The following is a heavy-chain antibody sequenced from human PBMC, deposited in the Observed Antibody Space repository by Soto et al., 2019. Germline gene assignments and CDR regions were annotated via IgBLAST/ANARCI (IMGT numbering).Heavy chain of an antibody. CDR3: AKATQRTAAAGRFDY. J-gene: IGHJ4*02. CDR1: EFTFSSYA. Sequence: PGGSLRLSWAASEFTFSSYAMNWVRQAPGKGPEWVSVISGSGDSTYYADSVKGRFTISRDNFKNTLYLQMNSLRDEDTAVYYCAKATQRTAAAGRFDYWGQGTQVTVSS. CDR2: ISGSGDST. V-gene: IGHV3-23*01. D-gene: IGHD6-25*01.